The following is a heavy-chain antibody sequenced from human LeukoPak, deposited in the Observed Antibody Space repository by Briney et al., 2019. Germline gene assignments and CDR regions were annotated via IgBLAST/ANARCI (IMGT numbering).Heavy chain of an antibody. CDR3: ARDSGWLRFHY. CDR1: GFTFSSYE. V-gene: IGHV3-48*03. Sequence: GGSLRLSCAASGFTFSSYEMNWVRQAPGKGLEWVSYISSSGSTIYYADSVKGRFTISRDNAKNSLYLQMNSLRAEDTAVYYCARDSGWLRFHYWGQGTLVTVSS. CDR2: ISSSGSTI. J-gene: IGHJ4*02. D-gene: IGHD5-12*01.